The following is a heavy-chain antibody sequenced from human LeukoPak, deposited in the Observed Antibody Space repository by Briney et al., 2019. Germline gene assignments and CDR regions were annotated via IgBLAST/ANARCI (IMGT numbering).Heavy chain of an antibody. CDR1: GYSISSGYY. CDR2: IYHSGST. D-gene: IGHD5-24*01. CDR3: AREIGDGAFDI. Sequence: SETLSLTCTVSGYSISSGYYWGWIRQPPGKGLEWIGSIYHSGSTYYNPSLKSRVTISVDTSKNQFSLKLSSVTAADTAVYYCAREIGDGAFDIWGQGTMVTVSS. V-gene: IGHV4-38-2*02. J-gene: IGHJ3*02.